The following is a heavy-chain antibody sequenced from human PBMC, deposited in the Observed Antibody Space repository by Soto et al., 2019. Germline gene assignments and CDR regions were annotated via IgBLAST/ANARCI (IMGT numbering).Heavy chain of an antibody. D-gene: IGHD6-13*01. J-gene: IGHJ6*02. CDR1: GGSISSYY. V-gene: IGHV4-59*12. CDR2: INHSGST. CDR3: ARGHLAAAGTGFYYYGMDV. Sequence: SETLSLTCTVSGGSISSYYWSWIRQPPGKGLEWIGYINHSGSTNYNPSLKSRVTISVDTSKNQFSLKLSSVTAADTAVYYCARGHLAAAGTGFYYYGMDVWGQGTTVTVSS.